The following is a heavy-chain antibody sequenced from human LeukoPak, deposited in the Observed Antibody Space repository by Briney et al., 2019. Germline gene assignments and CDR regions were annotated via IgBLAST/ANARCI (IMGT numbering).Heavy chain of an antibody. CDR2: IYYSGST. D-gene: IGHD6-19*01. CDR3: ARGDSSGWYVSNYFDY. Sequence: SETLSLTCTVSGGSISSYYWSWIRQPPGKGLEWVGYIYYSGSTNYNPSLKSRVTISVDTSKNQFSLKLGSVTAADTAVYYCARGDSSGWYVSNYFDYWGQGTLVTVSS. J-gene: IGHJ4*02. V-gene: IGHV4-59*01. CDR1: GGSISSYY.